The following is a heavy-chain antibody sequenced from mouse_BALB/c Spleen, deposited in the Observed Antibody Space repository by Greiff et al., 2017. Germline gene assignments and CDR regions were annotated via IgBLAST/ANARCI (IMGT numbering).Heavy chain of an antibody. CDR2: ISSGGGST. Sequence: EVNVVESGGGLVKPGGSLKLSCAASGFAFSSYDMSWVRQTPEKRLEWVAYISSGGGSTYYPDTVKGRFTISRDNAKNTLYLQMSSLKSEDTAMYYCARQRGVYYGSSYDWYFDVWGAGTTVTVSS. V-gene: IGHV5-12-1*01. D-gene: IGHD1-1*01. J-gene: IGHJ1*01. CDR1: GFAFSSYD. CDR3: ARQRGVYYGSSYDWYFDV.